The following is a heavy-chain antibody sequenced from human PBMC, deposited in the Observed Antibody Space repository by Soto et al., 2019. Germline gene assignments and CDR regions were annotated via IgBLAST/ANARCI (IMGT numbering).Heavy chain of an antibody. Sequence: GASVKASCKASEGTFSSYAISWVRQAPGQGLEWMGGIIPIFGTANYAQKFQGRVTITADESTSTAYMELSSLRSEDTAVYYCARDFVYDFWSGYYNYYYYGMDVWGQGTTVTVSS. D-gene: IGHD3-3*01. J-gene: IGHJ6*02. CDR1: EGTFSSYA. V-gene: IGHV1-69*13. CDR3: ARDFVYDFWSGYYNYYYYGMDV. CDR2: IIPIFGTA.